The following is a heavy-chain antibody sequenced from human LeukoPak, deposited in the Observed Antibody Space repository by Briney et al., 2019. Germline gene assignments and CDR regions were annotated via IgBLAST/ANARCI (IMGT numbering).Heavy chain of an antibody. J-gene: IGHJ3*02. CDR1: GGTFSSYA. D-gene: IGHD1-26*01. Sequence: SVKVSCKASGGTFSSYAINWVRQAPGQGLEWMGGIIPIFGTANYAQKFQGRVTITADKSTSTAYMELSSLRSKDTAVYYCARGVVGATYAFDIWGQGTMVTVSS. CDR3: ARGVVGATYAFDI. V-gene: IGHV1-69*06. CDR2: IIPIFGTA.